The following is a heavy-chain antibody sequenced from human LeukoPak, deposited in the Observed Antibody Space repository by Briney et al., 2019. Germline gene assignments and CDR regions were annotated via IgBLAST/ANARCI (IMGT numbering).Heavy chain of an antibody. CDR1: GGSISSYY. V-gene: IGHV4-34*01. Sequence: SETLSLTCTVSGGSISSYYWSWIRQVPGKGPEWIGEIDHSGRTNANSSLRSRVTMSVDMSKNQFSLRLNSVTAADTAVYYCARKSILTSGRKPYDYWDQGALVTVSS. D-gene: IGHD2-15*01. CDR2: IDHSGRT. J-gene: IGHJ4*02. CDR3: ARKSILTSGRKPYDY.